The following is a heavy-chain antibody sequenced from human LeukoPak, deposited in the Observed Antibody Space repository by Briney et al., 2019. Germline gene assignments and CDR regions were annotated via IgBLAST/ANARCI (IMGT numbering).Heavy chain of an antibody. J-gene: IGHJ4*02. CDR1: GGSISSSSYY. V-gene: IGHV4-39*01. CDR2: IYYSGST. Sequence: SETLSLTCTVSGGSISSSSYYWGWVRQPPGKGLEWIGSIYYSGSTYYNPSLKSRVTISVDTSKNQFSLKLSSVTAADTAVYYCARHRPRGAGATIWLMDPELNYFDYWGQGTLVTVSS. CDR3: ARHRPRGAGATIWLMDPELNYFDY. D-gene: IGHD1-26*01.